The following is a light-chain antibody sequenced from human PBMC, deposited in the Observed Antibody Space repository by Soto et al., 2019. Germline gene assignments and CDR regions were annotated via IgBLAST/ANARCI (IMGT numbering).Light chain of an antibody. CDR2: LEGSGSY. CDR3: ETWDSNSNWG. CDR1: SGHSSYI. V-gene: IGLV4-60*02. Sequence: QSVLTQSSSASASLGSSVKLTCTLSSGHSSYIIAWHQQQPGKAPRYLMKLEGSGSYNKGSGVPDRFSGSSSGADRYLTISNLQFEDEADYYCETWDSNSNWGFGGGTKVTVL. J-gene: IGLJ3*02.